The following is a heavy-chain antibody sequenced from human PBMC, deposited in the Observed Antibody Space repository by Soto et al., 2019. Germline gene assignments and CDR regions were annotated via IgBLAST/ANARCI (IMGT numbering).Heavy chain of an antibody. CDR3: ARGAAEDDGCHGLDC. CDR2: MNPNTGNT. V-gene: IGHV1-8*01. J-gene: IGHJ4*02. CDR1: GHTFSSHD. Sequence: QVQLVQSGAEVKKPGASVKVSCKASGHTFSSHDINWVRQATGQGLEWMGWMNPNTGNTGYAQTSQRIVSRNSQPPIKSADIAFGSMRCEDAAVAYGARGAAEDDGCHGLDCWGQGTLVTVSS. D-gene: IGHD3-10*01.